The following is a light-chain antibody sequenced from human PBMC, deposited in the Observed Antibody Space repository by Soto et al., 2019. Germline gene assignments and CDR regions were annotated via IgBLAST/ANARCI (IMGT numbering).Light chain of an antibody. Sequence: EIVMTQSPATLSVSPGERSTLSCRSSRSASNNLAWYQQKPGQAPRLLIYGASTRATGIPARFSGSGSGTEFTLTISGLQPDDFATYYCQQYSTYTPRTFGQGTKVDIK. V-gene: IGKV3-15*01. CDR1: RSASNN. CDR2: GAS. CDR3: QQYSTYTPRT. J-gene: IGKJ1*01.